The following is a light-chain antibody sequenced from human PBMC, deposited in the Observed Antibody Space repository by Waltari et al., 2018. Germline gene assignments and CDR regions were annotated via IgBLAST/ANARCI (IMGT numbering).Light chain of an antibody. CDR2: GAS. V-gene: IGKV3-15*01. CDR1: QSVRSN. J-gene: IGKJ2*01. CDR3: QHYNNWPSYT. Sequence: EIVMTQSPATLSVSPGERATLSCRASQSVRSNLAWYQQKPGQAPRLLIYGASNRATGIPGKFSGSGSRTEFTLTISSLQSEDVAVYYCQHYNNWPSYTFGPGTKLEIK.